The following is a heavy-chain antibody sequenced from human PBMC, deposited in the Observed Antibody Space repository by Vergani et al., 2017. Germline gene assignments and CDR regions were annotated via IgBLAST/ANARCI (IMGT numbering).Heavy chain of an antibody. CDR3: ARADIVVVPAAIPDYYYGMDV. Sequence: EVQLVQSGAEVKKPGESLKISCKGSGYSFTSYWIGWVRQMPGKGLEWMGIIYPGDSDTRYSPSFQGQVNISADKSISTAYLQWSSLKASDTAMYYCARADIVVVPAAIPDYYYGMDVWGQGP. CDR1: GYSFTSYW. CDR2: IYPGDSDT. J-gene: IGHJ6*02. D-gene: IGHD2-2*01. V-gene: IGHV5-51*01.